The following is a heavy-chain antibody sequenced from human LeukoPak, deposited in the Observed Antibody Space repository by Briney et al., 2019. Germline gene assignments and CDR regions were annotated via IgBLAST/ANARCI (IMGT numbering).Heavy chain of an antibody. CDR1: GGSFSGYY. CDR3: ARDGDMATIENYFDH. J-gene: IGHJ4*02. D-gene: IGHD5-24*01. CDR2: INHSGST. Sequence: ASETLSLTCAVYGGSFSGYYWSWIRQPPGKGLEWIGEINHSGSTNYNPSLKSRVTISVDTSKNQFYLKLSSVTAADTAVYYCARDGDMATIENYFDHWGQGTLVTVSS. V-gene: IGHV4-34*01.